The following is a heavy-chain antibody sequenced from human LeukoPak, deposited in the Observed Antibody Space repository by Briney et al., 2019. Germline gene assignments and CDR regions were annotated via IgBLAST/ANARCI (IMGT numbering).Heavy chain of an antibody. J-gene: IGHJ4*02. V-gene: IGHV3-23*01. CDR2: ISGSGGST. CDR3: AKAHYDFWSGYFWALDYYFDY. D-gene: IGHD3-3*01. Sequence: PGGSLRLSCAASGFTFSSYAMSWVRQAPGKGLEWFSAISGSGGSTYYADSVKGRFTISRDNSKNTLYLQMNSLRAEDTAVYYCAKAHYDFWSGYFWALDYYFDYWGQGTLVTVSS. CDR1: GFTFSSYA.